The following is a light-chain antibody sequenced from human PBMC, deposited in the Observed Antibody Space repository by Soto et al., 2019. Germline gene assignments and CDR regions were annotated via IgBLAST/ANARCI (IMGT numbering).Light chain of an antibody. J-gene: IGKJ2*01. CDR3: QHYNNWPFT. V-gene: IGKV3-15*01. CDR2: GAS. Sequence: EIVMTQSPATLSVSLGERATLSCRASQSVSSNLAWYKQKPGQPPSLLIYGASAMANGIPARFSGSGSGTEFTLTISSLQSEDFAVYYCQHYNNWPFTFGQGTKLEIK. CDR1: QSVSSN.